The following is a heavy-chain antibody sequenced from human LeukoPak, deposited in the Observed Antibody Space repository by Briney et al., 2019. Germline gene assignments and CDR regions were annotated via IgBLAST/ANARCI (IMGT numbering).Heavy chain of an antibody. CDR2: IRYDGSNK. D-gene: IGHD3-9*01. Sequence: GGSLRLSCAASGFTFSSYGMHWVRQAPGKGLEWVAFIRYDGSNKYYADSVKGRFTISRDNSKNTLYLQMNSPRAEDTAVYYCAKDPNYDILTGPFDYWGQGTLVTVSS. J-gene: IGHJ4*02. CDR1: GFTFSSYG. V-gene: IGHV3-30*02. CDR3: AKDPNYDILTGPFDY.